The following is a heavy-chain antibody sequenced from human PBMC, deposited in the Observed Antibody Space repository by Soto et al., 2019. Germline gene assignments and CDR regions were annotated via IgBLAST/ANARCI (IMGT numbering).Heavy chain of an antibody. CDR1: GGSISTYH. V-gene: IGHV4-59*01. D-gene: IGHD4-4*01. J-gene: IGHJ4*02. CDR3: ARGGATGYLDS. Sequence: EQLQGSGPGLVKPSETLSLRCSVSGGSISTYHWSWIRQPPGKRLEWIGNVYYNGNTNYNPSVKSRVSISVDTSKNEFFLRLSSVTAADTAVYYCARGGATGYLDSWGQGTRVIVSS. CDR2: VYYNGNT.